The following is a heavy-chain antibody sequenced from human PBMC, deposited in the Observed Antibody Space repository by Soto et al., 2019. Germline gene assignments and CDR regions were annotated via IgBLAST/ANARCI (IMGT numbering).Heavy chain of an antibody. V-gene: IGHV3-30*18. CDR2: ISYDGSNK. Sequence: PGGSLRLSCAASGFTFSSYGMHWVRQAPGKGLEWVAVISYDGSNKYYADSVKGRFTISRDNSKNTLYLQMNSLRAEDTAVYYCAKDLSKDTDYYYGMDVWGQGTTVTVSS. CDR3: AKDLSKDTDYYYGMDV. J-gene: IGHJ6*02. CDR1: GFTFSSYG.